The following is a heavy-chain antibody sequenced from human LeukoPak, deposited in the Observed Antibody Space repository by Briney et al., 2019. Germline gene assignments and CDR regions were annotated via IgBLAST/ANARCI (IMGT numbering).Heavy chain of an antibody. CDR2: MNSDGTTT. CDR1: GFTFSDHW. Sequence: GGSLRLSCAASGFTFSDHWMHWVRQVPGKGRLWVARMNSDGTTTNYADSVKGRFTISRDNAENTLFLQMNSLGADDTAVYYCARAGWYRFDYWGQGTLVTVSS. CDR3: ARAGWYRFDY. V-gene: IGHV3-74*01. J-gene: IGHJ4*02. D-gene: IGHD6-19*01.